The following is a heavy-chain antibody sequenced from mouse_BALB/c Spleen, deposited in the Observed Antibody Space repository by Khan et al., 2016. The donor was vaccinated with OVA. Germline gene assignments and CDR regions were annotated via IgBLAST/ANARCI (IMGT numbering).Heavy chain of an antibody. CDR1: GYSITSDYA. J-gene: IGHJ2*01. V-gene: IGHV3-2*02. CDR3: ARSIMAN. CDR2: ISYSGST. Sequence: EVQLVESGPGLVKPSQSLSLTCTVTGYSITSDYAWNWTRQFPGNKLEWMGYISYSGSTSYNPSLKSRISITRDTSKNQFFLQLNSVTTEDTATYYCARSIMANWGQGTTLTVSS.